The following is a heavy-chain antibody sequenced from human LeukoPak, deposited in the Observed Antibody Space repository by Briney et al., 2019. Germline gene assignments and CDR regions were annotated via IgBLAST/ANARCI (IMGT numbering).Heavy chain of an antibody. CDR2: IYPGDSDT. CDR3: ARHPTYGSGPGGTHWYFDL. D-gene: IGHD3-10*01. CDR1: GYSFTSYW. V-gene: IGHV5-51*01. J-gene: IGHJ2*01. Sequence: GESPKISCEGSGYSFTSYWIGWVRQMPGKGLEWMGIIYPGDSDTRYSPSFQGQVTISADKSISTAYLQWSSLKASDTAVYYCARHPTYGSGPGGTHWYFDLWGRGTLVTVSS.